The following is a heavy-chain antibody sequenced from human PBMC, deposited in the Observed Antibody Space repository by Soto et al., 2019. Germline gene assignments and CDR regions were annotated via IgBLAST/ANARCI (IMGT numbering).Heavy chain of an antibody. V-gene: IGHV4-61*01. CDR3: ARSGSGSGWL. D-gene: IGHD6-19*01. CDR2: IYYSGST. Sequence: QVQLQESGPGLVKPSETLSLTCTVSGGSVSSGRYYWSWIRQPPGKGLEWIGYIYYSGSTKYNPSLKSRVTISVDTSKNQFSLKLSSMTAADTAVYHCARSGSGSGWLGGQGTLVTVSS. CDR1: GGSVSSGRYY. J-gene: IGHJ4*02.